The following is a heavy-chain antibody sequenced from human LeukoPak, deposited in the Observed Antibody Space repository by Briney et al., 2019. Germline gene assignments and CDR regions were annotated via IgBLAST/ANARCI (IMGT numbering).Heavy chain of an antibody. CDR2: LSGGGATA. V-gene: IGHV3-23*01. D-gene: IGHD3-10*02. CDR3: AKEDYVSLDP. J-gene: IGHJ5*02. Sequence: GGPLRLSCVGSGFTFSSYAISWVRQAPGKGLEWVSTLSGGGATANNADSVKGRFTISRDNSKNTAYLQMNSLRAEDTAVYYCAKEDYVSLDPWGQGTLVTVSA. CDR1: GFTFSSYA.